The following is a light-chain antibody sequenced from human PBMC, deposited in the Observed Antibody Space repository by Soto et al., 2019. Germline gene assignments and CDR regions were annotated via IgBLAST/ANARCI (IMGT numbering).Light chain of an antibody. CDR2: AAS. J-gene: IGKJ1*01. CDR3: QQSYSTPRT. CDR1: QSISSY. Sequence: DIQMTQSPSSLSASVRDRVTITCRASQSISSYLNWYQQKPGKAPKLLIYAASSLQSGVPSRFSGSGSGTDFTLTVSSLQPEDFATYFCQQSYSTPRTFGQGTKVELK. V-gene: IGKV1-39*01.